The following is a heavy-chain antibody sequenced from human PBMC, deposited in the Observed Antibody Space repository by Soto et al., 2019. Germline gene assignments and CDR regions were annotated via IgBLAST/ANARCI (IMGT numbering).Heavy chain of an antibody. D-gene: IGHD3-9*01. Sequence: WGSLRLSCVVSGCTFSNNDMTWVRQAPGQGMERVSTIDGTSTCSNYADSVDGRFTIFRDNSRTTVYLQMNSLRADASAVDYCAKYSCCLTAWGQGTLVTVSS. CDR1: GCTFSNND. V-gene: IGHV3-23*05. CDR3: AKYSCCLTA. J-gene: IGHJ5*02. CDR2: IDGTSTCS.